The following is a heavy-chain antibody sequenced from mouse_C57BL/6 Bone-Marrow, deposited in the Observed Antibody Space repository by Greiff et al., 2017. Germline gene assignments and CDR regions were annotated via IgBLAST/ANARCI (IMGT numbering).Heavy chain of an antibody. D-gene: IGHD2-3*01. CDR1: GYTFTGYW. J-gene: IGHJ1*03. Sequence: VQGVESGAELMKPGASVKLSCKATGYTFTGYWIEWVKQRPGHGLEWIGEILPGSGSTNYNEKFKGKATFTADTSSNTAYLQLSSLTTEDSAIYYCARWGLLLPYWYFDVWGTGTTVTVSS. CDR2: ILPGSGST. CDR3: ARWGLLLPYWYFDV. V-gene: IGHV1-9*01.